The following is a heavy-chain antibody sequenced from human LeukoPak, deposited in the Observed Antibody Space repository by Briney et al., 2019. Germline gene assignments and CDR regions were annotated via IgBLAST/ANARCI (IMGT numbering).Heavy chain of an antibody. Sequence: GGSLRLSCAASGFTVSDNYLSWVRQAPGKGLQWVSFINSGGYTSYADSVKGRFTISRDNSKNTLYLQLNNLRADDTAVYFCAGRHCSGGGCYFAGADPFDYWGQGTLVTVSS. CDR2: INSGGYT. J-gene: IGHJ4*02. CDR1: GFTVSDNY. CDR3: AGRHCSGGGCYFAGADPFDY. D-gene: IGHD2-15*01. V-gene: IGHV3-53*01.